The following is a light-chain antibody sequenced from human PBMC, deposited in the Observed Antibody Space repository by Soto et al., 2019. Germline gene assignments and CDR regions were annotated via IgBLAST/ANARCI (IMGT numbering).Light chain of an antibody. CDR2: AAS. CDR1: ESISRH. CDR3: QQSYSTLSIS. V-gene: IGKV1-39*01. J-gene: IGKJ5*01. Sequence: DIQMTQSPSSLSASVGDRVTITCRASESISRHLNWYQQKPGKAPNLLIYAASTLQNGVPSRFSGSGSGKDFTLTISSLQTEDFATYYCQQSYSTLSISFGQGTRLEIK.